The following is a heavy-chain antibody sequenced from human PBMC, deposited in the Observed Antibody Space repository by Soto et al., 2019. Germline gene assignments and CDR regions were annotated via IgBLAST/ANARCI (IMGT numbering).Heavy chain of an antibody. CDR2: IAYTGDT. Sequence: PLLMMSLTWGVFGGSIVNAGSCWFWIRQHPGKGLEWLGYIAYTGDTYFNPSLRSRLTISSDRAKNQFSLKLSSVTAADTAFYYCARDFENSAIGPWGQGTLVTVSS. CDR1: GGSIVNAGSC. J-gene: IGHJ5*02. CDR3: ARDFENSAIGP. V-gene: IGHV4-31*11. D-gene: IGHD3-9*01.